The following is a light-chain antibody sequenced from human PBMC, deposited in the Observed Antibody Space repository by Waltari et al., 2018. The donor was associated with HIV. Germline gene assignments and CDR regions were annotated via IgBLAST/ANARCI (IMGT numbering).Light chain of an antibody. CDR2: ATT. CDR3: QSYDNSLTSYV. J-gene: IGLJ1*01. Sequence: QSVLTQPPSVSGAPGQRVTISCSGHSPNIGAGFDVPWYQHLPGTAPKLLIYATTNRPSGVPDRFSGSKSGASASLAITGLQAEDEADYYCQSYDNSLTSYVFATGTRVTVL. V-gene: IGLV1-40*03. CDR1: SPNIGAGFD.